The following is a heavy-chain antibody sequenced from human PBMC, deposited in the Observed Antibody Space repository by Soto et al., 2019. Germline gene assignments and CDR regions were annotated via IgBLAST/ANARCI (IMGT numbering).Heavy chain of an antibody. CDR2: INHSGST. V-gene: IGHV4-61*01. CDR1: GGSVSSGSYY. CDR3: ARGPGITMVRGVTIFDY. J-gene: IGHJ4*02. Sequence: PSETLSLTCTVSGGSVSSGSYYWSWIRQPPGKGLEWIGEINHSGSTNYNPSLKSRVTISVDTSKNQFSLKLSSVTAADTAVYYCARGPGITMVRGVTIFDYWGQGTLVTVSS. D-gene: IGHD3-10*01.